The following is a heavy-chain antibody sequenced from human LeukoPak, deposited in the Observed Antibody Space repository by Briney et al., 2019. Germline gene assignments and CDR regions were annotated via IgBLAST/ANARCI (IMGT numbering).Heavy chain of an antibody. Sequence: KAGGSLRLSCAASGFTFSSYSMNWVRQAPGEGLEWVSSISSSSSYIYYADSVKGRFTISRDNAKNSLYLQMNSLRAEDTAVYYCAGCMVQSPHYYYYYMDVWGKGTTVTVSS. D-gene: IGHD2-8*01. J-gene: IGHJ6*03. CDR2: ISSSSSYI. CDR3: AGCMVQSPHYYYYYMDV. CDR1: GFTFSSYS. V-gene: IGHV3-21*01.